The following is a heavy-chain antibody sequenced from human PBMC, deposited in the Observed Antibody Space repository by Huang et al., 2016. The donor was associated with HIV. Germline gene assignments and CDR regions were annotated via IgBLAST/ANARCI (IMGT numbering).Heavy chain of an antibody. CDR2: INSDGSST. J-gene: IGHJ4*02. V-gene: IGHV3-74*01. CDR1: GFSISSYW. Sequence: AASGFSISSYWMHWVRQAPGKGLVWVSRINSDGSSTSYEDSVKGRFTISRDNAKNTLYLQMNSLRAEDTAVYYCARDPRIQSWLNFFDYWGQGTLVSVSS. D-gene: IGHD3-22*01. CDR3: ARDPRIQSWLNFFDY.